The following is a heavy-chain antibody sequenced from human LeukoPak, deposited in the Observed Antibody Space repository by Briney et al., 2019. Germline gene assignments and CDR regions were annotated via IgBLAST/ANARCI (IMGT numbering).Heavy chain of an antibody. D-gene: IGHD3-22*01. J-gene: IGHJ4*02. V-gene: IGHV4-39*07. Sequence: SETLSLTCTVSGGSISSSSYYWGWIRQPPGKGLEWIGSIYYSGSTYYNPSLESRVTISVDRSKNQFSLKLSSVTAADTAVYYCARSYYDSSACFDYWGQGTLVTVSS. CDR2: IYYSGST. CDR3: ARSYYDSSACFDY. CDR1: GGSISSSSYY.